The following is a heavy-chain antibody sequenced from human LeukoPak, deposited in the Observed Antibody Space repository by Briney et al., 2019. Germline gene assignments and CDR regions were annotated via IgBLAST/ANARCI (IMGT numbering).Heavy chain of an antibody. D-gene: IGHD3-22*01. V-gene: IGHV4-59*01. CDR3: ARHDSSKGIWFDP. CDR1: GGSFSGYY. J-gene: IGHJ5*02. CDR2: IYYSGST. Sequence: PSETLSLTCAVYGGSFSGYYWSWIRQPPGKGLEWIGYIYYSGSTNYNPSLKSRVTISVDTSKNQFSLKLSSVTAADTAVYYCARHDSSKGIWFDPWGQGTLVTVSS.